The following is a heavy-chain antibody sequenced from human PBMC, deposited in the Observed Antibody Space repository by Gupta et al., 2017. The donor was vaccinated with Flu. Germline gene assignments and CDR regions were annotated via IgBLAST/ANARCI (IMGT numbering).Heavy chain of an antibody. Sequence: QVQLQQWGAGLLKPSETLSLTCAVYVGSFSDFYWSWIRQSPGKGLEWSGESNHRGSTIYNPSLKRRVTLSVDTSKGQCSLRVTSVPAADTAVYYCETHNGNYDHWGQGTRVTVSS. V-gene: IGHV4-34*01. J-gene: IGHJ4*02. CDR2: SNHRGST. D-gene: IGHD1-1*01. CDR1: VGSFSDFY. CDR3: ETHNGNYDH.